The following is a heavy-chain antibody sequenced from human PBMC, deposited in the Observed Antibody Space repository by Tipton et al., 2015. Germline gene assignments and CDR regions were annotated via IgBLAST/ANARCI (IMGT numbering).Heavy chain of an antibody. J-gene: IGHJ4*02. CDR1: SDSISKYY. CDR3: ARARGRHGGLFDS. V-gene: IGHV4-59*01. CDR2: IQYSGST. Sequence: TLSLTCSVSSDSISKYYWSWIRQPPGKELEWIGYIQYSGSTNYNPSLKSRVTISVDTSKTQFSLKMCSVTASDTAVYYCARARGRHGGLFDSWGQGILVTVSS. D-gene: IGHD4-23*01.